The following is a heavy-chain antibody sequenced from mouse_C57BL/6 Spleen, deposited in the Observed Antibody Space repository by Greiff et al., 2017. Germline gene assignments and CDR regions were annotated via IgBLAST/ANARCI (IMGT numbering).Heavy chain of an antibody. J-gene: IGHJ3*01. D-gene: IGHD1-1*01. CDR2: INYDGSST. V-gene: IGHV5-16*01. Sequence: EVKLMESEGGLVQPGSSMKLSCTASGFTFSDYYMAWVRQVPEKGLEWVANINYDGSSTYYLDSLKSRFIISRDNAKNILYLQMSSLKSEDTATYYCAREDDYYGGFAYWGQGTLVTGSA. CDR3: AREDDYYGGFAY. CDR1: GFTFSDYY.